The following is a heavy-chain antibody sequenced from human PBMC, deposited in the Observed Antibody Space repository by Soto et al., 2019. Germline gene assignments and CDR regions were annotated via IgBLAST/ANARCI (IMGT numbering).Heavy chain of an antibody. CDR1: GFTFSSTG. CDR3: ARENSNYVFDY. D-gene: IGHD3-16*01. Sequence: QVQLVESGGGVVQPGRSLRLSCAASGFTFSSTGMHWVRQAPGKGLEWVAAIWNDGSNKYYADSGKGRFTISRDNSKNTLYLQMNSLRAEDTAVYYCARENSNYVFDYWGQGTLVTVSS. V-gene: IGHV3-33*01. J-gene: IGHJ4*02. CDR2: IWNDGSNK.